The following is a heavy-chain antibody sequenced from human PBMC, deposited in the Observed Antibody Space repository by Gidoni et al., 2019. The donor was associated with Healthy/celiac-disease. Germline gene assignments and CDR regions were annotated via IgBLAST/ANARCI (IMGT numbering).Heavy chain of an antibody. CDR3: AIPNPERDYYYDSSGYPDAFDI. CDR2: ISYDGSNK. Sequence: QVQLVASGGGVVQPGRSLRLSCAASGFTFSSYGMHWVRQAPGKGLEWVAVISYDGSNKYYADSVKGRFTISRDNSKNTLYLQMNSLRAEDTAVYYCAIPNPERDYYYDSSGYPDAFDIWGQGTMVTVSS. V-gene: IGHV3-30*03. J-gene: IGHJ3*02. CDR1: GFTFSSYG. D-gene: IGHD3-22*01.